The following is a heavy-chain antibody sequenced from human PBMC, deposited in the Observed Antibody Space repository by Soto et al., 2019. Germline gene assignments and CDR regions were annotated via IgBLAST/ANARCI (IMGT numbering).Heavy chain of an antibody. CDR3: AKDRPGYCISTSCLGMIDY. J-gene: IGHJ4*02. Sequence: HPGGSLRLSCAASGFTFSSYGMHWVRQAPGKGLEWVAVISYDGSNKYYADSVKGRFTISRDNSKNTLYLQMNSLRAEDTAVYYCAKDRPGYCISTSCLGMIDYWGQGTLVTVSS. CDR2: ISYDGSNK. CDR1: GFTFSSYG. D-gene: IGHD2-2*01. V-gene: IGHV3-30*18.